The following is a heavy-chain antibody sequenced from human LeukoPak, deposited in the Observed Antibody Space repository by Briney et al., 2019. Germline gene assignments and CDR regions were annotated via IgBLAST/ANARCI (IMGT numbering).Heavy chain of an antibody. Sequence: PGRSLRLSCAASGFTFSTYGMHWVRQAPGKGLEWVAVIRYDGSDKYYADSVKGRFTISRDNSKNTLYLQMNSLRAEDTAVYYCARDRNVDYFDYWGQGTLVTVAS. V-gene: IGHV3-33*01. CDR1: GFTFSTYG. J-gene: IGHJ4*02. D-gene: IGHD1-1*01. CDR3: ARDRNVDYFDY. CDR2: IRYDGSDK.